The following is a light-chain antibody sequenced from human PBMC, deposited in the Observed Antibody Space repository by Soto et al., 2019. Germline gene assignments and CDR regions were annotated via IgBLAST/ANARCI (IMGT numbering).Light chain of an antibody. CDR1: QSVSSR. V-gene: IGKV3-20*01. CDR3: QHYVERSPIT. J-gene: IGKJ5*01. CDR2: GAS. Sequence: TQSPATLSFSPGERATLSCRASQSVSSRLAWYQQKPGQAPRLLISGASSRATGIPDRFSGSGSGTDFTLTISRLEPEDFALYYCQHYVERSPITFGQGTRLEIK.